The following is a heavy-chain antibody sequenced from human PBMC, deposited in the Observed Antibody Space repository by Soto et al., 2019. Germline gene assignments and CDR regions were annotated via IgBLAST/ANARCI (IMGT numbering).Heavy chain of an antibody. V-gene: IGHV3-30-3*01. CDR3: AGGRGYLGGDFDY. CDR1: ALTLINYG. D-gene: IGHD3-16*01. CDR2: ISYDGSNK. Sequence: GGSLRLSCIAAALTLINYGIHWVRQPPNKGLKWGAVISYDGSNKYYTDSVKGRFTIPTDNSKNTLYLHTNRLMTQATAAYDLAGGRGYLGGDFDYWGQGTLVTVSS. J-gene: IGHJ4*02.